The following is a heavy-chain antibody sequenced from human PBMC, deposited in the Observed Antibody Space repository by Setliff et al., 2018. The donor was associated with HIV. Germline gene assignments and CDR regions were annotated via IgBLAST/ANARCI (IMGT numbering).Heavy chain of an antibody. D-gene: IGHD6-13*01. V-gene: IGHV1-3*01. CDR3: ARDRESSSWYYYYYYGMDV. CDR1: GYTFSTYT. CDR2: INAGNGNT. Sequence: ASVKVSCKASGYTFSTYTMHWVRQAPGQRLEWMGWINAGNGNTKYSQKFQGRVTITRDTSASTAYMEVSSLRSEDTAVYYCARDRESSSWYYYYYYGMDVWGQGTTVTVSS. J-gene: IGHJ6*02.